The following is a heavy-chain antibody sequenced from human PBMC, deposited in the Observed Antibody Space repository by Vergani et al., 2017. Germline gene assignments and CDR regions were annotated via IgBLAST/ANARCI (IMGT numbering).Heavy chain of an antibody. CDR1: GFTISSYG. CDR2: IQYDGSNK. Sequence: QVQLVESGGGVVQPGGSLRLSCAASGFTISSYGMHWVRQAPGKGLEWVAFIQYDGSNKYYADSVKGRFTISRDNSKNTLYLQMNSLRTEDTAVYYCAKDLGSSTWWGWFDPWGQGTLVTVSS. V-gene: IGHV3-30*02. CDR3: AKDLGSSTWWGWFDP. D-gene: IGHD6-13*01. J-gene: IGHJ5*02.